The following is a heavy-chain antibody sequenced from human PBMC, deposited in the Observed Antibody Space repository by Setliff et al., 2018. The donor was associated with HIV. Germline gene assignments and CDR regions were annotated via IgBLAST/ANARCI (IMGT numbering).Heavy chain of an antibody. J-gene: IGHJ4*02. CDR2: IYTTGST. CDR1: GGSISSSTYY. CDR3: ARDWGYIAATPDY. Sequence: SETLSLTCSVSGGSISSSTYYWSWIRQPPGKGSEWIGYIYTTGSTNYNPSLKSRVTISVDTSKNQFSLNLSSVTAADTAIYYCARDWGYIAATPDYWGQGTRVTVSS. D-gene: IGHD5-12*01. V-gene: IGHV4-61*01.